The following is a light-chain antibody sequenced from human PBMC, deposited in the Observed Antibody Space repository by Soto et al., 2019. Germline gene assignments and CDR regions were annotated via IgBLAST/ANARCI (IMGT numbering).Light chain of an antibody. CDR1: RSVSSN. V-gene: IGKV3D-15*01. J-gene: IGKJ5*01. CDR2: GPS. Sequence: EIEMTQSPATLSVSLGERATLSCRASRSVSSNLAWYQQKPGQAPRLLIYGPSTRATGIPARFSGSGSGTEFTLTISSLQYEDFAIYYCQQYKNRPAITFGQGTRLEIK. CDR3: QQYKNRPAIT.